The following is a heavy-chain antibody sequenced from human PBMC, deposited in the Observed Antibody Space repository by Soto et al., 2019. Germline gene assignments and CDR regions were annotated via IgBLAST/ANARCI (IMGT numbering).Heavy chain of an antibody. CDR2: MNPNSGNT. CDR1: GYTFTTHN. Sequence: ASVKVSCKASGYTFTTHNINWVRQATGQRLEWMGWMNPNSGNTGYAQKFQDRITLTRDTSITTAYMELSSLRSDDTAVYFCVRYGVAATYWGQGTLVTVSS. J-gene: IGHJ4*02. D-gene: IGHD2-21*02. V-gene: IGHV1-8*01. CDR3: VRYGVAATY.